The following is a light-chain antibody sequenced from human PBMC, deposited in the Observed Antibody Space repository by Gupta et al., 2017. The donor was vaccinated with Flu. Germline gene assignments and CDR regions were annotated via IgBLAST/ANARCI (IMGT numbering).Light chain of an antibody. CDR1: QSVSSSY. Sequence: EIVLTQSPGTLSLSPGERATLSCRASQSVSSSYLAWYQQKPGQAPRLLIYGASSRPTGIPDRFSGSGSGTDFTLTISRLEPEDFAVYYCQQWGAFGQGTRLEIK. CDR3: QQWGA. J-gene: IGKJ5*01. CDR2: GAS. V-gene: IGKV3-20*01.